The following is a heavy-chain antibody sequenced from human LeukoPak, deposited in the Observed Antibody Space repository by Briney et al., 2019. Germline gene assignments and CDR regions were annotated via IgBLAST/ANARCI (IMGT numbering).Heavy chain of an antibody. CDR2: IKQDGSEK. Sequence: GGSLRLSCAASGFTFSSYWMTWVRQAPGKGLEWVVNIKQDGSEKHYVDSVKGRFTVSRDNAKNSLYLQMNSLRAEDTAVYYCARGGDPVKYYAEYFQYWGQGTLVTVSS. CDR3: ARGGDPVKYYAEYFQY. D-gene: IGHD2-21*02. CDR1: GFTFSSYW. V-gene: IGHV3-7*04. J-gene: IGHJ1*01.